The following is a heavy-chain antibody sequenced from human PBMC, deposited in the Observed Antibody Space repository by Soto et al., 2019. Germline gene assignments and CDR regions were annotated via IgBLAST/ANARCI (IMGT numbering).Heavy chain of an antibody. J-gene: IGHJ4*02. D-gene: IGHD3-3*01. Sequence: EVHLLESGGGLVQPGGSLRLSCAASGFTFSSYAMTWVRQAPDKGLEWVSAISAGGDSTYYADSLKGRLTISTDNSKKSLYVEKNTLRTEDTALYYCPSSSRFLDWSYTNWGQGTLVTVSS. CDR2: ISAGGDST. CDR1: GFTFSSYA. CDR3: PSSSRFLDWSYTN. V-gene: IGHV3-23*01.